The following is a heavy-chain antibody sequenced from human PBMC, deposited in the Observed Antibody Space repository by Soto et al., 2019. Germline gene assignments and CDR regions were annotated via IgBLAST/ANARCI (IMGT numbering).Heavy chain of an antibody. Sequence: QITLKESGPTLVKPTQTLTLTCTFSGFSLTTRGVGVGWIRQPPGKALEWLALIYWDDDEGYSPSLKSRLTNTKDTSKTPVVLTMTNMAPVATATYYCAHRPRGFSYYFDYWGQGTLVTVSS. V-gene: IGHV2-5*02. D-gene: IGHD3-10*01. CDR1: GFSLTTRGVG. CDR2: IYWDDDE. CDR3: AHRPRGFSYYFDY. J-gene: IGHJ4*02.